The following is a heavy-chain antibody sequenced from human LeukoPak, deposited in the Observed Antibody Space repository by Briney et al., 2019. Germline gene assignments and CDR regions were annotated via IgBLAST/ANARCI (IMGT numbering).Heavy chain of an antibody. CDR3: AKGFSRDWYD. D-gene: IGHD6-19*01. CDR1: GFTFSSYA. V-gene: IGHV3-23*01. J-gene: IGHJ4*02. CDR2: VSYSGSAT. Sequence: PGGSLRLSCSASGFTFSSYAMHWVRQAPGKGLEWVSGVSYSGSATYYADSVRGRFTISRDNSKNTLYLQMSSLRGEDTAVYYCAKGFSRDWYDWGQGTLVTVSS.